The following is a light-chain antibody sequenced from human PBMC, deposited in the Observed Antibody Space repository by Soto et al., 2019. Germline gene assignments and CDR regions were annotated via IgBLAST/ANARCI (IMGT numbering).Light chain of an antibody. J-gene: IGLJ3*02. V-gene: IGLV2-14*01. CDR3: SSYTSSGTWV. CDR1: SSDIGGYKY. Sequence: QSVLTQPASVSGSPGQSITISCTGTSSDIGGYKYVYWYQQHPGKAPKLMIYEVTNRPSGVSNRFSGSKSGNTASLTISGLQTDDEADYYCSSYTSSGTWVFGGGTKVTVL. CDR2: EVT.